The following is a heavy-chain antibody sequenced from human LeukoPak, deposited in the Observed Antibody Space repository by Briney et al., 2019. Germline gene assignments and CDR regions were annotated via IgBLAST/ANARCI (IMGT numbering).Heavy chain of an antibody. Sequence: GASVKVSCKASGYTFTSYYMHWVRQAPGQGLEWMGIINPNSGGTNYAQKFQGRVTMTRDTSISTAYMELSRLRSDDTAVYYCARRDGYCSSTSCSGGLDYWGQGTLATVSS. V-gene: IGHV1-2*02. CDR3: ARRDGYCSSTSCSGGLDY. CDR1: GYTFTSYY. J-gene: IGHJ4*02. CDR2: INPNSGGT. D-gene: IGHD2-2*01.